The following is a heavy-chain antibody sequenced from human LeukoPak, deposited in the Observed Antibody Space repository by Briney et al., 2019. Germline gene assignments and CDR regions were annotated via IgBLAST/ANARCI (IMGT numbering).Heavy chain of an antibody. D-gene: IGHD4-17*01. CDR2: INPNSGGA. Sequence: ASVTVSCKASGYIFTDYYIHWVRQAPGQGLEWMGRINPNSGGANYAQQFQGRVTMTRDTSISIAYMEVVRLTSDDTAVYYCARSYGSSVYDYWGQGTLVTVSS. V-gene: IGHV1-2*06. CDR1: GYIFTDYY. CDR3: ARSYGSSVYDY. J-gene: IGHJ4*02.